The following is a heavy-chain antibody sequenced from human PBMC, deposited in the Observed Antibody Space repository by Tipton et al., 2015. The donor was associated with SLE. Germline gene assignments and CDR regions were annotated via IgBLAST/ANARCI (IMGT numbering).Heavy chain of an antibody. CDR2: IFYSGST. CDR1: GYSISSSAYY. V-gene: IGHV4-39*07. J-gene: IGHJ4*02. D-gene: IGHD3-22*01. Sequence: TLSLTCTVSGYSISSSAYYWGWVRQPPGKGLEWIGTIFYSGSTYYTPSLESRVTISVDTSKNQFSLKLSSVTAADTAVYYCARASTPNSYDCSGFYLSFYFDYWAREPRSPSPQ. CDR3: ARASTPNSYDCSGFYLSFYFDY.